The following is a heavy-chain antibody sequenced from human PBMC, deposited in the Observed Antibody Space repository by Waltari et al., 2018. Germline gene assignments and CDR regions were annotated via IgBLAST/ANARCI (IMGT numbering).Heavy chain of an antibody. D-gene: IGHD3-10*01. CDR1: GGSISSYY. CDR3: ARDNALHSGSYDSASLGGMDV. V-gene: IGHV4-59*01. Sequence: QVQLQESGPGLVKPSETLSLTCTVSGGSISSYYWSWIRQPPGKELGWSVDIFYSGSTNSTPSLKVRVTISVDTSKNQFSLKLGSVTAADTAVYYCARDNALHSGSYDSASLGGMDVWGQGTTVTVSS. J-gene: IGHJ6*02. CDR2: IFYSGST.